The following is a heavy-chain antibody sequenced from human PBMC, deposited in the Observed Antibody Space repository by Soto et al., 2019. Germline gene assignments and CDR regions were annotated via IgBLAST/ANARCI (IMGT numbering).Heavy chain of an antibody. Sequence: ESGGGVVQPGRSLRLSCAASGFTFSSYGMHWVRQAPGKGLEWVAVISYDGSNKYYADSVKGRFTISRDNSKNTLYLQMNSLRAEDRAVYYCAKPLRSSGWYVFDYWGQGTMVTVSS. J-gene: IGHJ4*02. CDR1: GFTFSSYG. V-gene: IGHV3-30*18. CDR2: ISYDGSNK. D-gene: IGHD6-19*01. CDR3: AKPLRSSGWYVFDY.